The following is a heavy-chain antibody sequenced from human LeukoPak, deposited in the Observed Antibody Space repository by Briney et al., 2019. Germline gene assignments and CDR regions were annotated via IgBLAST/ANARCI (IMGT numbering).Heavy chain of an antibody. V-gene: IGHV3-23*01. J-gene: IGHJ4*02. Sequence: GGSLRLSCAASGFTFSSYAMSWVRQAPGKGLEWVSGISGSSGSTYYADSVKGRLTISRDNSKNTLYLQMTSLRAEDTAVYYCAKDRTPKIYYFLFGGRGPLVSVFS. CDR2: ISGSSGST. CDR1: GFTFSSYA. CDR3: AKDRTPKIYYFLF.